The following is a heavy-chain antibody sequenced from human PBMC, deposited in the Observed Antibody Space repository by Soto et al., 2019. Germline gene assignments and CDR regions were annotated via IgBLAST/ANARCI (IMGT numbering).Heavy chain of an antibody. CDR3: ARGSRTSSPAPFDY. CDR2: IWYDGSNK. J-gene: IGHJ4*02. CDR1: GFSFNTYG. Sequence: GGSLRLSCAASGFSFNTYGMHWVRQAPGKGLEWVAFIWYDGSNKYYADSVKGRFTVSRDNSKNTLYLEMNSLRAEDTAVYYCARGSRTSSPAPFDYWGQGTLVTVSS. V-gene: IGHV3-33*01. D-gene: IGHD2-2*01.